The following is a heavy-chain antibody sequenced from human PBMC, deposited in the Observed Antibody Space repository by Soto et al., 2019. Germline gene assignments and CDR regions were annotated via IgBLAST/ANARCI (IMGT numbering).Heavy chain of an antibody. V-gene: IGHV4-30-4*01. CDR3: ARDLRSYDILTGYSRWFDP. Sequence: PSETLSLTXTVSGGSISSGDYYWSWIRQPPGKGLEWIGYIYYSGSTYYNPSLKSRVTISVDTSKNQFSLKLSSVTAADTAVYYCARDLRSYDILTGYSRWFDPWGQGTLVTVSS. CDR2: IYYSGST. D-gene: IGHD3-9*01. J-gene: IGHJ5*02. CDR1: GGSISSGDYY.